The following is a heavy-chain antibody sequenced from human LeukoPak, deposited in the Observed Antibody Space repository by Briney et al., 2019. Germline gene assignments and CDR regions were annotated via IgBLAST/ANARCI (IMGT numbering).Heavy chain of an antibody. CDR2: IYHSGST. D-gene: IGHD6-13*01. CDR1: GGSISSSNW. Sequence: SETLSLTCAVSGGSISSSNWWSWVRQPPGKGLEWIGEIYHSGSTNYNPSLKSRVTISVDTSKNQFSLRLSSVTAADTAVYYCARRGYSSSWGYYYYMDVWGKGTTVTISS. J-gene: IGHJ6*03. CDR3: ARRGYSSSWGYYYYMDV. V-gene: IGHV4-4*02.